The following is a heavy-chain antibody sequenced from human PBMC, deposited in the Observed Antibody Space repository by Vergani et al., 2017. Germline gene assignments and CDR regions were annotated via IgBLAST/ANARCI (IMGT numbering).Heavy chain of an antibody. D-gene: IGHD6-19*01. CDR3: ARVSPGDNSGWEPFDY. V-gene: IGHV1-69*02. Sequence: QVHLEQSGTEVKKPGSSVKVSCKVSGDIFNNYTVTWVRQAPGQGLEWMGRIIPIIRLATSAQKFQERVKITGETSTKTVYMEMNKLRSEDTAVYYCARVSPGDNSGWEPFDYWGQGALVTVSS. CDR1: GDIFNNYT. J-gene: IGHJ4*02. CDR2: IIPIIRLA.